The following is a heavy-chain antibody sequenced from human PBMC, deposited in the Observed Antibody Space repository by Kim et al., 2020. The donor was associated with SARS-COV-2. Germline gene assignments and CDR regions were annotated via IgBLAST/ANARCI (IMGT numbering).Heavy chain of an antibody. CDR1: GGTFSSYA. CDR3: ARQFWSGYYTGEAFDI. CDR2: IIPIFGTA. V-gene: IGHV1-69*13. D-gene: IGHD3-3*01. J-gene: IGHJ3*02. Sequence: SVKVSCKASGGTFSSYAISWVRQAPGQGLEWMGGIIPIFGTANYAQKFQGRVTITADESTSTAYMELSSLRSEDTAVYYCARQFWSGYYTGEAFDIWGQGTMVTVSS.